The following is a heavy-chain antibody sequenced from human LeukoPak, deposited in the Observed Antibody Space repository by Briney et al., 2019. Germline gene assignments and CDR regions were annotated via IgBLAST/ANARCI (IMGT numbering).Heavy chain of an antibody. V-gene: IGHV4-39*01. J-gene: IGHJ4*02. CDR2: IYYSGST. D-gene: IGHD3-10*01. CDR3: ASLDYYGSGSYPFLGDY. CDR1: GGSISSSSYY. Sequence: SETLSLTCTVSGGSISSSSYYWGWIRQPPWKGLEWIGSIYYSGSTYYNPSLKSRVTISVDTSKNQFSLKLSSVTAADTAVYYCASLDYYGSGSYPFLGDYWGQGTLVTVSS.